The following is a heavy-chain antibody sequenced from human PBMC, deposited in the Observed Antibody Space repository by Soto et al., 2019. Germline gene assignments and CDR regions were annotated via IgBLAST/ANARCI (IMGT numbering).Heavy chain of an antibody. J-gene: IGHJ4*02. V-gene: IGHV4-38-2*01. CDR2: IYHSGST. CDR3: ARHATLLSDSFDY. CDR1: GYSISSGYY. Sequence: SETLSLTCAVSGYSISSGYYWGWIRQSPGKGLEWIGSIYHSGSTYYNPSLKSRVTISVDTSKNQFSLKLSSVTAADTAVYYCARHATLLSDSFDYWGQGTLVTVSS. D-gene: IGHD1-26*01.